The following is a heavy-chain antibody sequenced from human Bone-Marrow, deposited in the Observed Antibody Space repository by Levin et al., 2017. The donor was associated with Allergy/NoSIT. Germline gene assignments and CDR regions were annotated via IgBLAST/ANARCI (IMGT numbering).Heavy chain of an antibody. CDR1: GITFITYG. CDR2: ITGGGYST. Sequence: GGSLRLSCAASGITFITYGMSWVRQAPGEGLEWVSSITGGGYSTNYADSVKGRFTISRDNSRYTLFLQMHSLRAEDTAVYYCAKDKDSSGSVVYDYYNGMDVWGQGTTVTVSS. CDR3: AKDKDSSGSVVYDYYNGMDV. V-gene: IGHV3-23*01. J-gene: IGHJ6*02. D-gene: IGHD3-22*01.